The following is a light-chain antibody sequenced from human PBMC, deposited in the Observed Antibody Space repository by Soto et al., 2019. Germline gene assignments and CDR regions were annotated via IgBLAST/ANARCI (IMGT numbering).Light chain of an antibody. V-gene: IGLV2-23*01. CDR3: CSYAGGTTWV. CDR1: SNDFGSRNF. Sequence: QSVLTQPASMSGSPGQSITISCTGSSNDFGSRNFVSWYQQRPNKAPKLMIFEGTKRPSGVSDRFSASKSGYTASLTISGLRAXXEANYYCCSYAGGTTWVFGGGTKLTVL. CDR2: EGT. J-gene: IGLJ3*02.